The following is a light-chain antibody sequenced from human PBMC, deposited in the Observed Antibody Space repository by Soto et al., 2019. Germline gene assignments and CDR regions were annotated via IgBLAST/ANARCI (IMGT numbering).Light chain of an antibody. CDR1: QGLSSA. J-gene: IGKJ4*01. V-gene: IGKV1-13*02. Sequence: AIQLTQSPSSLSASVGARVTITCRASQGLSSALAWYQQKPGKAPKLLLYDASSLESGVPSRFIGSGSRTDFTLNISSLQSEGFATYYWPQCNSCPSLAFGGGTKVEI. CDR2: DAS. CDR3: PQCNSCPSLA.